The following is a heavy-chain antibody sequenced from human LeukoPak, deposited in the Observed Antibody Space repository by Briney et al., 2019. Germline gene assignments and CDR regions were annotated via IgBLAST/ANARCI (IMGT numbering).Heavy chain of an antibody. CDR2: INHSGST. CDR1: GGSFSGYY. CDR3: ARGPDDYYGSGSYSPFDY. Sequence: SETLSLTCAVYGGSFSGYYWSWIRQPPGKGLEWIGEINHSGSTNYNPSLKSRVTISVDTSKNQFSLKLGSVTAADTAVYYCARGPDDYYGSGSYSPFDYWGQGTLVTVSS. D-gene: IGHD3-10*01. J-gene: IGHJ4*02. V-gene: IGHV4-34*01.